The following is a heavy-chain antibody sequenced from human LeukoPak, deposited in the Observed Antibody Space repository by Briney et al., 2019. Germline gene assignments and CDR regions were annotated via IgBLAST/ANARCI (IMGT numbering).Heavy chain of an antibody. Sequence: ASVTVSCKASGYTFTSYGISWVRQAPGQGLEWMGWISAYNGNTNYAQKLQGRVTMTTDTSTSTAYMELRSLRSDDTAVYYCARAFRIAAAGSLYYFDYWGQGTLVTVSS. V-gene: IGHV1-18*01. J-gene: IGHJ4*02. CDR3: ARAFRIAAAGSLYYFDY. CDR2: ISAYNGNT. CDR1: GYTFTSYG. D-gene: IGHD6-13*01.